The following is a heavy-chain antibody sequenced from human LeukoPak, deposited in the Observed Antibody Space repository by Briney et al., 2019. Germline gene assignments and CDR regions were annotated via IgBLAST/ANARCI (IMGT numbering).Heavy chain of an antibody. Sequence: SETLSLTCTVSGGSIIGYYWNWIRQPPGKGLDWIGYIYHSGSTNYNPSLRSRVTISVDTSKTQISLKLRAVTAADTAVYYCARSRVWSDYWGYFDYWGQGTLVTVSS. CDR1: GGSIIGYY. CDR3: ARSRVWSDYWGYFDY. V-gene: IGHV4-59*01. D-gene: IGHD3-3*01. J-gene: IGHJ4*02. CDR2: IYHSGST.